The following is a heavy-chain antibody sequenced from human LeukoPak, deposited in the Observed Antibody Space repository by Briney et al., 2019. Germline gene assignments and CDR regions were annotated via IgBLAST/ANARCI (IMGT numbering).Heavy chain of an antibody. CDR1: GFTVITND. CDR3: ARGVEPLAANTLAY. CDR2: LYSDGNT. D-gene: IGHD1-14*01. V-gene: IGHV3-53*01. J-gene: IGHJ4*02. Sequence: PGGSLRHSCAASGFTVITNDMTWVRQALGKGLECVSDLYSDGNTKYADSVQGRFTISRDNSKNTLHLEMNSLSPDDTAVYYCARGVEPLAANTLAYWGQGALVTVSS.